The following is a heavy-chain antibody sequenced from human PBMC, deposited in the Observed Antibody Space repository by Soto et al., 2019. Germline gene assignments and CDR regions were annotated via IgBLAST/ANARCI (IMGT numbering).Heavy chain of an antibody. CDR3: AGGGCCCWWGGWFDP. Sequence: QVQLQQWGAGLLKPSETLSLTCAVYGGSFSGYYWSWIRQPPGKGLEWMGEINHRGSTNYNPSLKSRVTRSVDTSKNQFSLKLSSVTAADSAVYYCAGGGCCCWWGGWFDPRGQGTLVTVSS. CDR1: GGSFSGYY. V-gene: IGHV4-34*01. J-gene: IGHJ5*02. D-gene: IGHD2-8*02. CDR2: INHRGST.